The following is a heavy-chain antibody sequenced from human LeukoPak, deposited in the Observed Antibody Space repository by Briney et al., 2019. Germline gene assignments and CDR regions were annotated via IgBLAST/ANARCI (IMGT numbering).Heavy chain of an antibody. CDR3: ARTGISPFDP. V-gene: IGHV1-18*01. D-gene: IGHD1-14*01. CDR2: ISDYNGNT. Sequence: ASVKVSCKASDYTFTGYGISWVRQAPGQGPERMGWISDYNGNTNYAQKFQGRVTMTTDTSTSTAYMELRSLRSDDTAVYYCARTGISPFDPWGQGTLVTVSS. CDR1: DYTFTGYG. J-gene: IGHJ5*02.